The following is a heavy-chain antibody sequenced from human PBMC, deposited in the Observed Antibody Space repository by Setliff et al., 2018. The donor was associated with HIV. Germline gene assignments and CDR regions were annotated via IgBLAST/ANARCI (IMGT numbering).Heavy chain of an antibody. D-gene: IGHD6-13*01. Sequence: PGESLKISCQGSEYSFTNYWVGWVRQMPGNGLEWMGLIRPDDSDTMYSPSFQGHVTMSADKSISTAYLQWSSPKAPDTAMYYCARHRYDSYTRSWYPDHWGQGTLVTVSS. V-gene: IGHV5-51*01. CDR3: ARHRYDSYTRSWYPDH. CDR2: IRPDDSDT. J-gene: IGHJ4*02. CDR1: EYSFTNYW.